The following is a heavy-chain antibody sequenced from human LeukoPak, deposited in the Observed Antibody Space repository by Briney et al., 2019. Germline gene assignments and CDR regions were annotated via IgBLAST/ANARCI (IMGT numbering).Heavy chain of an antibody. CDR1: GFSFSSDY. CDR3: ARYHTALNY. Sequence: QPGGSLRLSCAASGFSFSSDYMTWVRQAPGKGLEWVSVIYSGGSTYYADSVKGRFTISRDNSKNTLYLQMNNVRVEDTAVYFCARYHTALNYWGQGTLVTASS. D-gene: IGHD5-18*01. J-gene: IGHJ4*02. V-gene: IGHV3-53*01. CDR2: IYSGGST.